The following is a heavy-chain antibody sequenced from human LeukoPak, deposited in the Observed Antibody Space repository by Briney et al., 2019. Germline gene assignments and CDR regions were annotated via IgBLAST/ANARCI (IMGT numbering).Heavy chain of an antibody. J-gene: IGHJ3*02. Sequence: ASVTVSCTASGYTFTSYGISWVRQAPGQGLEWMGWISAYSGDTNYAQKFQGRATMTTDTSTSTAYMELRSLRSDDTAVYYCARVGYYYDSSEAFDIWGQGTMVTVSS. CDR1: GYTFTSYG. CDR2: ISAYSGDT. CDR3: ARVGYYYDSSEAFDI. V-gene: IGHV1-18*01. D-gene: IGHD3-22*01.